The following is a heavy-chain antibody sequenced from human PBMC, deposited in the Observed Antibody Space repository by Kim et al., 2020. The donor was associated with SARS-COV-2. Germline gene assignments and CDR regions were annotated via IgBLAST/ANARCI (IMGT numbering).Heavy chain of an antibody. CDR3: ATREGQWLVRYYYGMDV. CDR2: MNPNSGNT. D-gene: IGHD6-19*01. CDR1: GYTFTSYD. Sequence: ASVKVSCKASGYTFTSYDINWVRQATGQGLEWMGWMNPNSGNTGYAQKFQGRVTMTRNTSISTAYMELSSLRSEDTAVYYCATREGQWLVRYYYGMDVWGKGTTVTVSS. J-gene: IGHJ6*04. V-gene: IGHV1-8*01.